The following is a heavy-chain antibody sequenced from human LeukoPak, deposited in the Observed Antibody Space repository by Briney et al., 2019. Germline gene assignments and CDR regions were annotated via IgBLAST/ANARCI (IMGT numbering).Heavy chain of an antibody. V-gene: IGHV3-64D*06. D-gene: IGHD3-16*01. J-gene: IGHJ4*02. CDR3: VKDFGRVRGTPDS. Sequence: GGSLRLSCSASGFVFSICTMYWVRQAPGKGPEYVSTISGSGNGGSIYYADSVKGGFTISRDDSKSILYLQMNGLRSEDTAVYYCVKDFGRVRGTPDSWGQGTLVTVSS. CDR2: ISGSGNGGSI. CDR1: GFVFSICT.